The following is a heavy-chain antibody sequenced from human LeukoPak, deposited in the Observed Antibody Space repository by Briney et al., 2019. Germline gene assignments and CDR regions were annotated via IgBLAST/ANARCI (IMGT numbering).Heavy chain of an antibody. CDR2: IISSGSTI. V-gene: IGHV3-48*03. CDR3: ARDPLGWYFDL. J-gene: IGHJ2*01. CDR1: GFTFSSYE. Sequence: SLRLSCAASGFTFSSYEMNWVRHAPGKGLEWVSYIISSGSTIYYAASVKGRFTISIDNAKNSLYLQMNSLTAEDTAVYYCARDPLGWYFDLWGRGTLVTVSS.